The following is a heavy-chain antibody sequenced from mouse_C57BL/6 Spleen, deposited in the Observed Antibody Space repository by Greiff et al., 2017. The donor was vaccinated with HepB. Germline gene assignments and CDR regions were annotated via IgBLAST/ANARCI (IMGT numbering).Heavy chain of an antibody. CDR3: ASKGDAITTVVDWYFDG. V-gene: IGHV1-72*01. CDR2: IDPNSGGT. Sequence: QVQLQQPGAELVKPGASVKLSCKASGYTFTSYWMHWVKQRPGRGLEWIGRIDPNSGGTKYNEKFKSKATLTVDKPSSTAYMQLSSLTSEDSAVYYCASKGDAITTVVDWYFDGWGTATTVTVSS. J-gene: IGHJ1*03. CDR1: GYTFTSYW. D-gene: IGHD1-1*01.